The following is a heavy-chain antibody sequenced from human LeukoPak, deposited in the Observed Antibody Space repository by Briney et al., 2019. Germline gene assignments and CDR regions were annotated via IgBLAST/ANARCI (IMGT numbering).Heavy chain of an antibody. CDR3: ARDGLYCSGDSCYPYYFDS. CDR1: GYTFSGYY. J-gene: IGHJ4*02. Sequence: GASAKVSCKASGYTFSGYYMHWVRQAPGQGLEWMGWINPNSGGTNYAQKFQGRVTMTRDTSISTAYMELSRLRSDDTAVYYCARDGLYCSGDSCYPYYFDSWGQGTLVTVSS. V-gene: IGHV1-2*02. D-gene: IGHD2-15*01. CDR2: INPNSGGT.